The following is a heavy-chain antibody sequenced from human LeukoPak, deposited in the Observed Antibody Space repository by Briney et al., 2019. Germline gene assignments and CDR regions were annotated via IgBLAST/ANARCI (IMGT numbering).Heavy chain of an antibody. CDR3: ARESDSYGYSY. Sequence: GESLKISCKGSGYSFTTYWIGWVRQMPGKGLEWLGIIYPGDSDTRYSPSFQGQVTISADRSISTAYLQWSSLKASDTAMYYCARESDSYGYSYWGQGTLVTVSS. V-gene: IGHV5-51*01. CDR1: GYSFTTYW. J-gene: IGHJ4*02. D-gene: IGHD5-18*01. CDR2: IYPGDSDT.